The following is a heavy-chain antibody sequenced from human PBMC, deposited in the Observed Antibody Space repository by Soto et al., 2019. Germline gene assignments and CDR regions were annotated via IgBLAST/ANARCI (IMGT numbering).Heavy chain of an antibody. D-gene: IGHD2-21*01. Sequence: QVQLVQSGAEVKKPGSSVKVSCEASGGTFTSYIFTWVRQAPGQGLEWMGRSIPIEGTADYALKFEDRVTMTADKSTNTAYMERRSLRPDDKAVYYCAKSLVFVDHAYMDVWGKGTTGTVSS. CDR1: GGTFTSYI. J-gene: IGHJ6*03. CDR2: SIPIEGTA. V-gene: IGHV1-69*08. CDR3: AKSLVFVDHAYMDV.